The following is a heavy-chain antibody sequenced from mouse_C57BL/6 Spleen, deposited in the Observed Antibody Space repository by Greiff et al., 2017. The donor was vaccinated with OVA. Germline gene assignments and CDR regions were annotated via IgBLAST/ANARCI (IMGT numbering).Heavy chain of an antibody. J-gene: IGHJ4*01. Sequence: VQLQQSGPGLVKPSQSLSLTCSVTGYSITSGYYWNWIRQFPGNKLEWMGYIRYDGSTNYNPSLKNRITITRDTSKNQFFLKLSSVTTEDTATYYCAREGLRLAMDYWGQGTSVTVSS. CDR1: GYSITSGYY. D-gene: IGHD2-2*01. CDR3: AREGLRLAMDY. CDR2: IRYDGST. V-gene: IGHV3-6*01.